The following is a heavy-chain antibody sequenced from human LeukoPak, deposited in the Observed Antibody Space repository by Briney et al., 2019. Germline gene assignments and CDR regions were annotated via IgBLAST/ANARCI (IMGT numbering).Heavy chain of an antibody. D-gene: IGHD4-17*01. CDR1: GHTLTELS. Sequence: ASGKVSCNVSGHTLTELSMHWVRQAPGQGLEWMGGSDPEGGETVYAQKFQGRVTMTAATSTDTTYMDMSSLRSEDTAVWCCVNAPPGGGDYDFDYGGEGTLVTVSS. CDR2: SDPEGGET. V-gene: IGHV1-24*01. CDR3: VNAPPGGGDYDFDY. J-gene: IGHJ4*02.